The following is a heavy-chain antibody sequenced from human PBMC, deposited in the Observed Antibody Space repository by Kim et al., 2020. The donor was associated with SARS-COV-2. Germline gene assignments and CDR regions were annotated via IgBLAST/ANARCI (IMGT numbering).Heavy chain of an antibody. CDR3: VRTPMSLISVTGFGIFYFDF. D-gene: IGHD4-4*01. J-gene: IGHJ4*02. V-gene: IGHV4-34*01. Sequence: SETLSLTCDVYGGSFTDYHWAWIRQPPGKGLEWFGEISHSGITNYSPSLKSRVTMSVETSRKQLSLKLSSVTAADTALSYCVRTPMSLISVTGFGIFYFDFWGQGSLVTVSS. CDR2: ISHSGIT. CDR1: GGSFTDYH.